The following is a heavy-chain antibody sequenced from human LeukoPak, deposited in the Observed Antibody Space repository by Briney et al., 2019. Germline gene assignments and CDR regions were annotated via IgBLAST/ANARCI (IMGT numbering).Heavy chain of an antibody. Sequence: SETLSLTCTVSGGSISSMTYYWGWIRQPPGMGLEWIGNVYHSGSTYYNPSLESRVTISIDTSRNQFSLKLSSVTAADTAVYYCARRGVGVIVSNDAFAIWGRGTMVTVSS. V-gene: IGHV4-39*01. CDR2: VYHSGST. D-gene: IGHD2-21*01. CDR3: ARRGVGVIVSNDAFAI. CDR1: GGSISSMTYY. J-gene: IGHJ3*02.